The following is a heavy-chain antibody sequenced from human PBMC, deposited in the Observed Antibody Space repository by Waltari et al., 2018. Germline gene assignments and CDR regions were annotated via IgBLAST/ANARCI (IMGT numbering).Heavy chain of an antibody. Sequence: QLQLQESGPGLVKPSETLSLTCTVSGGSISSSSYYWGWIRQPPGKGLEWIGSIYYSGSTYYNPSLKSRVTISVDTSKNQFSLKLSSVTAADTAVYYCARDLQAAGTLIDYWGQGTLVTVSS. V-gene: IGHV4-39*07. CDR1: GGSISSSSYY. CDR2: IYYSGST. J-gene: IGHJ4*02. D-gene: IGHD6-19*01. CDR3: ARDLQAAGTLIDY.